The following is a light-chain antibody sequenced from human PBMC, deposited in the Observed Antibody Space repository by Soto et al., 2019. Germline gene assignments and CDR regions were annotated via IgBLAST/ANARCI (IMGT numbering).Light chain of an antibody. CDR3: AAWDDSLSGLV. Sequence: QSVLTQPPSASGTPGQRVTISCSGSSSNIGRNSVYWYQQLPGTAPKLLIYQNAQRPSGVPDRFSGSRSGTSASLAISGLRSEDEADYYCAAWDDSLSGLVFGTGTKVTVL. CDR1: SSNIGRNS. J-gene: IGLJ1*01. CDR2: QNA. V-gene: IGLV1-47*01.